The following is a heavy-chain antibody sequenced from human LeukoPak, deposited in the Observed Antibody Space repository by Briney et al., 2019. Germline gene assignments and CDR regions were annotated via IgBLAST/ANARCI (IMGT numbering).Heavy chain of an antibody. CDR2: ISGSGNRT. D-gene: IGHD2-15*01. CDR3: AKNLYCGGGSCYPSALGMDV. J-gene: IGHJ6*02. V-gene: IGHV3-23*01. CDR1: GFTFSSYA. Sequence: GGSLRLSCAASGFTFSSYAMSWVRQAPGKGLEWVSSISGSGNRTYYADSVKGRFTISRDNAKNTLFLQMNSLRAEDTAVYYCAKNLYCGGGSCYPSALGMDVWGQGTTVTVSS.